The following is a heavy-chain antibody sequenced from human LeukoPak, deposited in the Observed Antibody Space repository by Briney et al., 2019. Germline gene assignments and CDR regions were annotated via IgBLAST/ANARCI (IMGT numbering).Heavy chain of an antibody. CDR1: GGSISSSSYY. V-gene: IGHV4-39*07. D-gene: IGHD3-22*01. CDR3: ASWGAYDSSGYYHDAFDI. Sequence: SETLSLTCTVSGGSISSSSYYWGWIRQPPGKGLEWIGSIYYSGSTYYSPSLKSRVTISVDTSKNQFSLKLSSVTAADTAVYYCASWGAYDSSGYYHDAFDIWGQGTMVTVSS. J-gene: IGHJ3*02. CDR2: IYYSGST.